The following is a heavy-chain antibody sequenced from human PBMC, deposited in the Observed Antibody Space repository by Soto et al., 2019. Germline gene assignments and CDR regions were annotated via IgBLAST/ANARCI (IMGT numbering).Heavy chain of an antibody. CDR3: ARDQRNGAFDY. J-gene: IGHJ4*02. D-gene: IGHD1-1*01. CDR2: IKQDGSEK. CDR1: GFTFSSYW. Sequence: EVQLVESGGGLVQPGGSLRLSCAASGFTFSSYWMSWVRQAPGKGLEWVANIKQDGSEKYYVDSAKGRFTISRDNAKNSLYLQMNSLRAEDTAVYYCARDQRNGAFDYWGQGTLVTVSS. V-gene: IGHV3-7*01.